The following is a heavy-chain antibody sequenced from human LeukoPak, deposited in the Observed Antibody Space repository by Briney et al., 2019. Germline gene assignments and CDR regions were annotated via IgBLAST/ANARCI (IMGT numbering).Heavy chain of an antibody. J-gene: IGHJ5*02. Sequence: SETLSLTCTVSGGSISSYYWCWIRQPPGKGLEWIGDIYYSGGTNYNPSLKSRVTISVDTSKNQFSLKLSSVTAADTAVYYCARPSGYFDWLPSFDPWGQGTLVTVSS. D-gene: IGHD3-9*01. CDR3: ARPSGYFDWLPSFDP. V-gene: IGHV4-59*08. CDR2: IYYSGGT. CDR1: GGSISSYY.